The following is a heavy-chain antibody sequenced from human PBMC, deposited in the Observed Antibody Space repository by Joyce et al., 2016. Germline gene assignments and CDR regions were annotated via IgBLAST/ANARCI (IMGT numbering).Heavy chain of an antibody. CDR3: ARDDVWGYFDS. CDR1: GSTFRNSF. J-gene: IGHJ4*02. V-gene: IGHV3-7*03. Sequence: EMHLAGSGGDLVQPGGSLRVSCVASGSTFRNSFMSWVRQAPGKRLEWVANITPDGSQKNDADFVRGRFTISRDNADKSLTLQLNSLRVEDTAVYYCARDDVWGYFDSWGQGSLVTVSS. CDR2: ITPDGSQK. D-gene: IGHD3-16*01.